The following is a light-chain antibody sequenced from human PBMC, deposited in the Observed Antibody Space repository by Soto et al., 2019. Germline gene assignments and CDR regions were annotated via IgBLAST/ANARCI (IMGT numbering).Light chain of an antibody. CDR3: QQRKHWPPLT. CDR1: QSVDRY. CDR2: DAS. Sequence: ENVVTQSPAILSLFPGERATLSCRTSQSVDRYLVWYQQKPGQAPRLLIYDASNRAAGIPARFTGSGSGTYFTLTISSLEPEDFAVYYCQQRKHWPPLTFGGGTKVEIK. J-gene: IGKJ4*01. V-gene: IGKV3-11*01.